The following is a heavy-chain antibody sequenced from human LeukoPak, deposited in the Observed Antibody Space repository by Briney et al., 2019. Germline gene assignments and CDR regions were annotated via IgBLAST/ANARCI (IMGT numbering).Heavy chain of an antibody. CDR1: GGSISSSSYY. CDR2: IYYSGST. Sequence: SETLSLTCTVSGGSISSSSYYWGWIRQPPGKGLEWIGSIYYSGSTYYNTSLKSRVTISVDTSKNQFSLKLSSVTAADTAVYYCARDGDTAMVAFLDWGQGTLVTVSS. J-gene: IGHJ4*02. V-gene: IGHV4-39*02. CDR3: ARDGDTAMVAFLD. D-gene: IGHD5-18*01.